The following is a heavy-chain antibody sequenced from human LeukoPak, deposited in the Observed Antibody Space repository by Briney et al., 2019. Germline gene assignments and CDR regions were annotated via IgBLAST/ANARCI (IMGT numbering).Heavy chain of an antibody. V-gene: IGHV3-30*18. Sequence: GGSLRLSCAASGFTFSSYGMHWVRQAPGKGLEWVAVISYDGSNKYYADSVKGRFTISRDNSKNTLYLQMNSLRAEDTAVYYCAEGSSYVDTAMRSYFDYWGQGTLVTVSS. CDR2: ISYDGSNK. CDR1: GFTFSSYG. D-gene: IGHD5-18*01. J-gene: IGHJ4*02. CDR3: AEGSSYVDTAMRSYFDY.